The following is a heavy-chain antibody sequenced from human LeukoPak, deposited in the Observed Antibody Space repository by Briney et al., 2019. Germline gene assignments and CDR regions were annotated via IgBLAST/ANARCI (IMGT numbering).Heavy chain of an antibody. Sequence: GGSLRLSCAASGFTFSSYSMNWVRQAPGKGLEWVSSISSSSSYIYYADSVKGRFTISRDNAKNSLYLQMNSLRAEDTAVYYCARENIAAAGSFDYWGQGTLVTVSS. V-gene: IGHV3-21*01. J-gene: IGHJ4*02. CDR3: ARENIAAAGSFDY. D-gene: IGHD6-13*01. CDR2: ISSSSSYI. CDR1: GFTFSSYS.